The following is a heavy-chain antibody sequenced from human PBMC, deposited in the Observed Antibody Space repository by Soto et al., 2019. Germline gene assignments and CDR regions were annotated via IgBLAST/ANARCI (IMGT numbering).Heavy chain of an antibody. CDR1: GGSISSSSYY. CDR2: IYYSGST. V-gene: IGHV4-39*01. J-gene: IGHJ4*02. Sequence: SETLSLTCTVSGGSISSSSYYWGWIRQPPGKGLEWIGSIYYSGSTYYNPSLKSRVTISVDTSKNQFSLKLSSVTAADTAVYYCARRPLVVGATINFDYWGQGTLVTVSS. CDR3: ARRPLVVGATINFDY. D-gene: IGHD1-26*01.